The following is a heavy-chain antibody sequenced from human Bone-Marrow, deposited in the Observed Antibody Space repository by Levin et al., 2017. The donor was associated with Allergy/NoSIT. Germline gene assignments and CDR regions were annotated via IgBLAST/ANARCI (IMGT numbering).Heavy chain of an antibody. CDR2: ISAYNGNT. CDR1: GYTFTSYG. D-gene: IGHD3-10*01. V-gene: IGHV1-18*01. J-gene: IGHJ5*02. Sequence: ASVKVSCKASGYTFTSYGISWVRQAPGQGLEWMGWISAYNGNTNYAQKLQGRVTMTTDTSTSTAYMELRSLRSDDTAVYYWARYPLPYSGSGSYYYNWFDPWGQGTLVTVSS. CDR3: ARYPLPYSGSGSYYYNWFDP.